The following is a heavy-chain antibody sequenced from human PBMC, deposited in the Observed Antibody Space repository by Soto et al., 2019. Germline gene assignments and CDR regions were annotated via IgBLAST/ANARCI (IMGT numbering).Heavy chain of an antibody. CDR3: ARYVWGSYRCFDY. Sequence: QLQLQESGPRLVEPSETLSLTCSVSGGSISSSSYYWGWIRQPPGKGLEWIGSVYYGGSGSTYYNPSLESRVTISVYPSQNQFSLNLRSVTAADTAVYYCARYVWGSYRCFDYWGQGTLVTVSS. J-gene: IGHJ4*02. D-gene: IGHD3-16*02. V-gene: IGHV4-39*01. CDR1: GGSISSSSYY. CDR2: VYYGGSGST.